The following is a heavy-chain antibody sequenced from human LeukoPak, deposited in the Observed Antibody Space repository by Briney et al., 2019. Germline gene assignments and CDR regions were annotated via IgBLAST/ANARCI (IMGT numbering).Heavy chain of an antibody. CDR1: GFTFSSYW. CDR2: IKQDGSEK. CDR3: ARERSSIGRGYYMDV. D-gene: IGHD3-10*01. V-gene: IGHV3-7*01. Sequence: GGSLRLSCAASGFTFSSYWMSWVRQAPGKGLEWVANIKQDGSEKYYVDSVKGRFTISRDNAKNSLYLQMNSLRAEDTAVYYCARERSSIGRGYYMDVWGKGTTVTVSS. J-gene: IGHJ6*03.